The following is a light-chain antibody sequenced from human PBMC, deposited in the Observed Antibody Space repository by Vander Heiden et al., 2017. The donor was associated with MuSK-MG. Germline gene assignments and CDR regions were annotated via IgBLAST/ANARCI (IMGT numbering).Light chain of an antibody. CDR2: SAS. CDR1: QGMHIY. V-gene: IGKV1-39*01. CDR3: QHTYNIPHT. Sequence: DIQMTQSPSSLSASVRDRVTITCRASQGMHIYLHWYKQRPGKAPKLLIYSASSFQSGVLSTFSGSGSATDFTLTINSLQPADFATSYCQHTYNIPHTFGQGTRLEIK. J-gene: IGKJ2*01.